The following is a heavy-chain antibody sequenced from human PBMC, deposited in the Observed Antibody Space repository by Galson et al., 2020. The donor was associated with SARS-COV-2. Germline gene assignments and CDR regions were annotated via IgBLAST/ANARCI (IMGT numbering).Heavy chain of an antibody. D-gene: IGHD3-10*01. CDR2: INTKTGNP. CDR1: GYTFNNYA. J-gene: IGHJ4*02. Sequence: ASVKVSCKASGYTFNNYALNWVRQAPGQGLAWMAWINTKTGNPTYAQDFTGRFVFSLDTSVSTAYLQINSLKAEDTAVYYCARGAGAWFGELLDYWGQGTLVTVSS. CDR3: ARGAGAWFGELLDY. V-gene: IGHV7-4-1*02.